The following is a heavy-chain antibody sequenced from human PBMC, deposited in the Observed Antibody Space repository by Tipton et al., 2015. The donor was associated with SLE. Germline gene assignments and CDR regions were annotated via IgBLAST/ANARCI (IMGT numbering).Heavy chain of an antibody. V-gene: IGHV1-18*01. D-gene: IGHD7-27*01. CDR3: AILTGGYCFDY. J-gene: IGHJ4*02. Sequence: QSGAEVKKPGASVKVSCKASDYTFTNYGISWVRQAPGQGLEWMGWISVYNGNTNYAQKFQGRVTMTTDTSTSTAYMELRSLRSDDTAVYYCAILTGGYCFDYWGQGTLVTVSS. CDR2: ISVYNGNT. CDR1: DYTFTNYG.